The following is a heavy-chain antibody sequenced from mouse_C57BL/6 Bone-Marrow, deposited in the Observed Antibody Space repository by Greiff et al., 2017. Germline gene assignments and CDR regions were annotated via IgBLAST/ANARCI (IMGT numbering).Heavy chain of an antibody. CDR1: GYTFTSYW. D-gene: IGHD4-1*01. J-gene: IGHJ3*01. V-gene: IGHV1-64*01. Sequence: VQLQQPGAELVKPGASVKLSCKASGYTFTSYWMHWVKQRPGQGLEWIGMIHPNSGSTNYNEKFKSKATLTVDKSSSTAYMQLSGLTSEDSAVYYCAMGFAYWGQGTLVTVSA. CDR2: IHPNSGST. CDR3: AMGFAY.